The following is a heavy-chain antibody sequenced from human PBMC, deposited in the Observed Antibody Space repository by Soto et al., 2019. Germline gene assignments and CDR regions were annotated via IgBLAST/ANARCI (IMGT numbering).Heavy chain of an antibody. Sequence: VGSLRLSCAASGFTFSSYAMSWVRQAPGKGLEWVSAISGSGGSTYYADSVKGRFTISRDNSKNTLYLQMNSLRAEDTAVYYCEALPKGIWYYYYGMDVWGQGTTVTVSS. V-gene: IGHV3-23*01. CDR3: EALPKGIWYYYYGMDV. CDR1: GFTFSSYA. CDR2: ISGSGGST. D-gene: IGHD3-16*01. J-gene: IGHJ6*02.